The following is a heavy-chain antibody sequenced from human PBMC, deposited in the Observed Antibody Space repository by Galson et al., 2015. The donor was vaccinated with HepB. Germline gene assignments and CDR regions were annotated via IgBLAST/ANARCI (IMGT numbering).Heavy chain of an antibody. CDR3: ARYHLSHQILIKKKNDAFDV. D-gene: IGHD2-8*01. CDR1: GGSINFSSYY. J-gene: IGHJ3*01. CDR2: IHYSGTS. V-gene: IGHV4-39*01. Sequence: SETLSLTCTVSGGSINFSSYYWGWIRHSPGKRLEWIGSIHYSGTSDYNPSLKSRVSMSVDTSRNEFSLRLTSVTAADTAVYYCARYHLSHQILIKKKNDAFDVWGQGRKVTVSS.